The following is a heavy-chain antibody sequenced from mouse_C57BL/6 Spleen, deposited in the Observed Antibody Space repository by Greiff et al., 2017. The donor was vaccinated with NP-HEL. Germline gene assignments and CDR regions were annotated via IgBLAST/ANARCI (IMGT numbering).Heavy chain of an antibody. J-gene: IGHJ1*03. Sequence: EVQLQQSGPELVKPGASVKISCKASGYSFTGYYMNWVKQSPEKSLEWIGEINPSTGGTTYNQKFKAKATLTVDKSSSTAYMQLKSLTSEDSAVYYCARRRSLAVVYWYFDVWGTGTTVTVSS. CDR1: GYSFTGYY. CDR2: INPSTGGT. D-gene: IGHD1-1*01. V-gene: IGHV1-42*01. CDR3: ARRRSLAVVYWYFDV.